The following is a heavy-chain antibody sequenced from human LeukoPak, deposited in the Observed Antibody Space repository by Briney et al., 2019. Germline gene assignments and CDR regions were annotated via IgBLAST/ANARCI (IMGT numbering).Heavy chain of an antibody. Sequence: PGGSLRLSCAASGFTFSTHGMHWVRQAPGKGLKWVTFIWYDGSKKYYADSVKGRFTISRDNSKNTLYLQMNSLRAEDTAVYYCAREVNSGLDYWGQGTLVTVSS. J-gene: IGHJ4*02. D-gene: IGHD5-12*01. CDR2: IWYDGSKK. CDR3: AREVNSGLDY. CDR1: GFTFSTHG. V-gene: IGHV3-33*01.